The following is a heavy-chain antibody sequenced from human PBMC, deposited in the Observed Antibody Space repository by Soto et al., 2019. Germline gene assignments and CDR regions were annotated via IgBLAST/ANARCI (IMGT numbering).Heavy chain of an antibody. Sequence: ASVKVSCKASGYTFTSYGISWVRQAPGQGLEWMGWISAYNGNTNYAQKLQGRVTMTTDTSTSTAYMELRSLRSDYTAVYYCARDSEDIVVVPAAIDYWGQGTLVTVSS. CDR1: GYTFTSYG. J-gene: IGHJ4*02. CDR2: ISAYNGNT. CDR3: ARDSEDIVVVPAAIDY. D-gene: IGHD2-2*01. V-gene: IGHV1-18*01.